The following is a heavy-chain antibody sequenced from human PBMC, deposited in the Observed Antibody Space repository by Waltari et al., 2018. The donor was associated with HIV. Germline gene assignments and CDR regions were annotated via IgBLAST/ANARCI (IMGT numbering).Heavy chain of an antibody. V-gene: IGHV3-53*01. CDR1: GFIVSDNY. Sequence: EVQLVESGGGLVQPGGSLRLSCAASGFIVSDNYMSWVRLAPGKGLQWVSVLYNEGRTQYIDSVKGRLTIFRDNSKNALYLQMNSLRVDDTAVYYCARMKRSYGSGQARYFYFGMDVWGQGTTVIVSS. J-gene: IGHJ6*02. CDR2: LYNEGRT. D-gene: IGHD3-10*01. CDR3: ARMKRSYGSGQARYFYFGMDV.